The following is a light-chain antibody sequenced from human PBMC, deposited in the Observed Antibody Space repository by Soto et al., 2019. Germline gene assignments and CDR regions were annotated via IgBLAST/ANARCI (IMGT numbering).Light chain of an antibody. J-gene: IGLJ2*01. CDR3: AAWDDSLNGPV. Sequence: QSVLTQPPSVSDAPRQRVTISCSGSSSNIGKNVVNWYQQLPGKAPKLIIYYDDLVPSGVSDRFSGSKSGTSASLAISGLQSDDEADYYCAAWDDSLNGPVFGGGTKLTVL. CDR1: SSNIGKNV. V-gene: IGLV1-36*01. CDR2: YDD.